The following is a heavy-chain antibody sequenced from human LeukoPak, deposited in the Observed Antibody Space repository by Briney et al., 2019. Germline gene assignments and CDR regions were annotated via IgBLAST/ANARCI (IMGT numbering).Heavy chain of an antibody. Sequence: GGALRVSCAACGLTLTSSGMNWVRQAPGPGLEGVASVSISTAYIWYADSVRGRFPLSRDNAKNSLYLQMNSPRAEDTAVYYCARDPGQQLAFDYWGQGTLVTVSS. CDR2: VSISTAYI. J-gene: IGHJ4*02. V-gene: IGHV3-21*04. D-gene: IGHD6-13*01. CDR3: ARDPGQQLAFDY. CDR1: GLTLTSSG.